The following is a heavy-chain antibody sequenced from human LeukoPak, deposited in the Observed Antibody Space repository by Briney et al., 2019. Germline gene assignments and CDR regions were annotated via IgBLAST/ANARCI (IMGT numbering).Heavy chain of an antibody. CDR3: VREGHEYWVVVVPAAIGFYY. V-gene: IGHV1-46*01. J-gene: IGHJ4*02. D-gene: IGHD2-2*01. CDR2: INPSGGST. CDR1: GYTFTSYY. Sequence: ASVKVSCKASGYTFTSYYMHWVRQAPGQGLEWMGIINPSGGSTSYAQKFQGRVTMTRDMSTSTVYMELSSLRSEDTAVYYCVREGHEYWVVVVPAAIGFYYWGQGTLVTVSS.